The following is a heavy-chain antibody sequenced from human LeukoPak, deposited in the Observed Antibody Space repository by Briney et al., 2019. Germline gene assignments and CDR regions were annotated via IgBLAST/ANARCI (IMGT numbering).Heavy chain of an antibody. CDR1: GGSIGSYY. CDR3: ARNGPHYYDSSGYLDY. D-gene: IGHD3-22*01. V-gene: IGHV4-59*01. Sequence: PSETLSLTCTVSGGSIGSYYWSWIRQPPGKGLEWIANIDNSGSTNYNPSLKSRVTISVDTSNNQFSLKLNSVTAADTAVYYCARNGPHYYDSSGYLDYWGQGTLVTVSS. J-gene: IGHJ4*02. CDR2: IDNSGST.